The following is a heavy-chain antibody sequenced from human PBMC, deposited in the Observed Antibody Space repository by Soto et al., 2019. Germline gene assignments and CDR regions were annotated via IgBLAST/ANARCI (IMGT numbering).Heavy chain of an antibody. V-gene: IGHV4-31*03. D-gene: IGHD3-10*01. Sequence: QVQLQESGPGLVKPSQTLSLTCTVSGGSISSGGYYWSWIRQHPGKGLEWIGYIYYTGSTYYNPSRERRVTISVDTSKHQSSLKLSSVTAADTAVYYCATLYMVRGVRTFDYWGQGTLVTVSS. CDR2: IYYTGST. CDR1: GGSISSGGYY. CDR3: ATLYMVRGVRTFDY. J-gene: IGHJ4*02.